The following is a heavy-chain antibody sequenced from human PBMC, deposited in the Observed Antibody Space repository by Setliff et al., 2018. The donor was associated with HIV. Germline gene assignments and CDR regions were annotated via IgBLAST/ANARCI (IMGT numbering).Heavy chain of an antibody. CDR3: TRGPLPRADC. V-gene: IGHV4-4*02. CDR1: GASDISYIW. J-gene: IGHJ4*02. Sequence: SETLSLTCAVSGASDISYIWWSWVRQPPGKGLEWIGEVYYTGSTDYNPSFKSRVTISLDKSNNQISLNLSSVTAAHTAVYYCTRGPLPRADCWGQGTLVAVSS. CDR2: VYYTGST.